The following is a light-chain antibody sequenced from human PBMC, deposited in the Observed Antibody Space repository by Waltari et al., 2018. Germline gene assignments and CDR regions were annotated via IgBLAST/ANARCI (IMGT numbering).Light chain of an antibody. CDR3: VVYMGSDIWV. CDR2: NTN. Sequence: QTVVTQEPSFSVSPGGTVTLTCGLTSGSVSSNYYPSWYQQTPGQAPRTLIYNTNLRSSGVPDRFSGSILGNKAALTITGAQADDESDYYCVVYMGSDIWVFGGGTKLTVL. CDR1: SGSVSSNYY. J-gene: IGLJ3*02. V-gene: IGLV8-61*01.